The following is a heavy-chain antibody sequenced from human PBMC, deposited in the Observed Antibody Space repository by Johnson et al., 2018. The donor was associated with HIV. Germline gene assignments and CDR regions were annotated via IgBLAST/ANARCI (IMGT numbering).Heavy chain of an antibody. V-gene: IGHV3-66*01. CDR2: IYSGGST. CDR1: GFTVSSNY. J-gene: IGHJ3*02. Sequence: VQLVESGGGVVQSGRSLRLSCAASGFTVSSNYMSWVRQAPGKGLEWVSVIYSGGSTYYADSVKGRFTISRDNSKNTLYLQMNSLRAEDTAVYYCARDIMRAGSYYDAFDIWGQGTMVTVSS. CDR3: ARDIMRAGSYYDAFDI. D-gene: IGHD3-10*01.